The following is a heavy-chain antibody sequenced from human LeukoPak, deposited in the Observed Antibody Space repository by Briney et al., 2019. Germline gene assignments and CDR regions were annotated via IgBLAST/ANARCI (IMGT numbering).Heavy chain of an antibody. CDR2: IHHGGNT. Sequence: NPSETLSLTCVVSGYPVSSNSYWAWIRQSPGKGLEWSGSIHHGGNTYYNPSLMSRVSMSLDTSKNQCSLNLNSVTAADTAVFYCARWLGNGFDIWGQGTMVTVSS. CDR3: ARWLGNGFDI. J-gene: IGHJ3*02. CDR1: GYPVSSNSY. V-gene: IGHV4-38-2*01. D-gene: IGHD6-19*01.